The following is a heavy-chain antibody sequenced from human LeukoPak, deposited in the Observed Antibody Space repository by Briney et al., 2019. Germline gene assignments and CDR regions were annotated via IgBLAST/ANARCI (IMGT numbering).Heavy chain of an antibody. CDR1: GFALSSNG. J-gene: IGHJ4*02. CDR3: ARGNVLVWFGELSA. Sequence: GRSLSLSCAASGFALSSNGMHWVRQSPGKGLEWVAVMSYDGSQKYYADSVRGRFTTSRDISKNTLYLHMYSLRVEDTAVYYCARGNVLVWFGELSAWGQGTLVTVSS. V-gene: IGHV3-30*03. CDR2: MSYDGSQK. D-gene: IGHD3-10*01.